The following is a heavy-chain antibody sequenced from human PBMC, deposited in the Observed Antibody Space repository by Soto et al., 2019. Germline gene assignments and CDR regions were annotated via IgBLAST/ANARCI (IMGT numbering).Heavy chain of an antibody. V-gene: IGHV2-5*02. Sequence: ESGPTLVNPTQTLTLTCSLSGFSISTSGEGVGWIRQPPGKALEWLGVIYWDDDKRYSPSLQNRLTIAKDTSKNQVVLTLTNVDPVDTATYYCAHRDSHNYYVFDYWGQGTLVTVSS. CDR1: GFSISTSGEG. CDR3: AHRDSHNYYVFDY. CDR2: IYWDDDK. D-gene: IGHD3-10*02. J-gene: IGHJ4*02.